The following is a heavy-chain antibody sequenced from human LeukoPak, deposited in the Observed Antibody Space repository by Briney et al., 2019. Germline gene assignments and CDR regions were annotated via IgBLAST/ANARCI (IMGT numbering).Heavy chain of an antibody. J-gene: IGHJ4*02. Sequence: SETLSLTCTVSGSSISRYYWSWIRQPPGKGLEWIAYIYYTGSTNYNPSLKSRVTISVDTSKNQFSLKLSSVTAADTAVYYCARDMGDGYNSHYFDYWGQGTLVTVSS. CDR1: GSSISRYY. V-gene: IGHV4-59*01. CDR3: ARDMGDGYNSHYFDY. CDR2: IYYTGST. D-gene: IGHD5-24*01.